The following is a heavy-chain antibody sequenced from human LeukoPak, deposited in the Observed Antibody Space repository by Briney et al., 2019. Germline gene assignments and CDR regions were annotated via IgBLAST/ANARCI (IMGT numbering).Heavy chain of an antibody. Sequence: PSETLSLTCTVSGGSGSSDSWSWIRQPPAQGLEWIGYISYSGSTSYNPSLKSRVTISVDPPKSQLSLYYCARRTSSFSYTYGDAYYYYMDVWGKGTTVIVS. V-gene: IGHV4-59*02. CDR3: DAYYYYMDV. CDR1: GGSGSSDS. D-gene: IGHD5-18*01. J-gene: IGHJ6*03. CDR2: ISYSGST.